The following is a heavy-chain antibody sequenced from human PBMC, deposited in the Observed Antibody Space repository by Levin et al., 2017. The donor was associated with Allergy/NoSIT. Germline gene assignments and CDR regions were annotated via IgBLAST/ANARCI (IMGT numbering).Heavy chain of an antibody. CDR3: ARDGETVSYTLFDY. D-gene: IGHD2-21*01. J-gene: IGHJ4*02. CDR2: IRPNSGGT. CDR1: GYSFTDYY. Sequence: ASVKVSCKASGYSFTDYYIHWVRQAPGQGLEWMGWIRPNSGGTNYAQKFQGRVTMTRDTSISTAYMELSRLKSDDTAIYYCARDGETVSYTLFDYWGQGTLVTVSS. V-gene: IGHV1-2*02.